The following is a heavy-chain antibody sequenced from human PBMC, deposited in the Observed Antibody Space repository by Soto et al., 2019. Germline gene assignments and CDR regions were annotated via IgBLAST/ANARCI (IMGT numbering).Heavy chain of an antibody. D-gene: IGHD2-15*01. V-gene: IGHV4-39*01. CDR3: ARHWADLGYCSGGSCPVSYYFDY. J-gene: IGHJ4*02. Sequence: QLQLQESGPGLVKPSETLSLTCTVSGGSISSSSYYWGWIRQPPGKGLEWIGSIYYSGSTYYNPSLKSRVTIPVDTSKNQFSLKLSSVTAADTAVYYCARHWADLGYCSGGSCPVSYYFDYWGQGTLVTVSS. CDR2: IYYSGST. CDR1: GGSISSSSYY.